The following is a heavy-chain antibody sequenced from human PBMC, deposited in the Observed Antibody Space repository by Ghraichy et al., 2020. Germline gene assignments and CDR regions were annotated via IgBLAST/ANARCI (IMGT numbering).Heavy chain of an antibody. J-gene: IGHJ4*02. CDR2: ISGSGGST. D-gene: IGHD3-22*01. V-gene: IGHV3-23*01. Sequence: GGSLRLSCAASGFTFSSYAMSWVRQAPGKGLEWVSAISGSGGSTYYADSVKGRFTISRDNSKNTLYLQMNSLRAEDTAVYYCAKTIVYDSSGYWFDYWGQGTLVTVSS. CDR3: AKTIVYDSSGYWFDY. CDR1: GFTFSSYA.